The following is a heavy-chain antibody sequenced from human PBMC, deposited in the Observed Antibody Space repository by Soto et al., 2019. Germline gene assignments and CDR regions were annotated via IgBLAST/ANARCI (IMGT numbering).Heavy chain of an antibody. CDR1: GYTFTSYG. CDR2: ISAYNGNT. Sequence: GASVKVSCKASGYTFTSYGISWVRQAPGQGLEWMGWISAYNGNTNYAQKLQGRVTMTTDTSTSTAYMELRSLRTEDTAIYYCAKLRDFVVLPAGILDYWGPGTLVTVS. V-gene: IGHV1-18*01. D-gene: IGHD2-8*01. J-gene: IGHJ4*02. CDR3: AKLRDFVVLPAGILDY.